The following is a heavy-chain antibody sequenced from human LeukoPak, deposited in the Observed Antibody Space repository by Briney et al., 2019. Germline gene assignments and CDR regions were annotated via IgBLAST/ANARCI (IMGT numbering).Heavy chain of an antibody. CDR3: AKRLWLGASLGGPFDY. D-gene: IGHD1-26*01. CDR2: MRYDGSQI. Sequence: GGSLRLSCVASGFSFKDHGMHWVRQAPGKGLEWVAFMRYDGSQILYTDSVKGRFIISRDNSKSTLHLQIDRLRVDDTAVYYCAKRLWLGASLGGPFDYWGQGTLVTVSP. V-gene: IGHV3-30*02. J-gene: IGHJ4*02. CDR1: GFSFKDHG.